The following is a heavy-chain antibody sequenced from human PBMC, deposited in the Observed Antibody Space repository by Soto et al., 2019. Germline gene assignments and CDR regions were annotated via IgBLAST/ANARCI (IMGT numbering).Heavy chain of an antibody. V-gene: IGHV1-2*04. J-gene: IGHJ3*02. CDR1: GYTFTGYY. CDR2: INPNSGGT. Sequence: ASVKVSCKASGYTFTGYYMHWVRQAPGQGLEWMGWINPNSGGTNYAQKFQGWVTMTRDTSISTAYMELSRLRSDDTAVYYCARAIIDSSGYTNDAFDIWGQGTMVTVSS. D-gene: IGHD3-22*01. CDR3: ARAIIDSSGYTNDAFDI.